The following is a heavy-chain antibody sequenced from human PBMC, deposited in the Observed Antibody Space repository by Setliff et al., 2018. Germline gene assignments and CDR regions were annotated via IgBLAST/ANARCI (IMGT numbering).Heavy chain of an antibody. Sequence: SETLSLTCAVYGGSFSDYWWSWIRQLPGKGLEWIAEIHHSGSTNFHPSLKSRAAISVDPSKNQFYLNLRSVTAADTAVYFCARGTKTMVINYWYFDVWGRGTPVTVSS. V-gene: IGHV4-34*01. J-gene: IGHJ2*01. CDR3: ARGTKTMVINYWYFDV. CDR2: IHHSGST. CDR1: GGSFSDYW. D-gene: IGHD4-17*01.